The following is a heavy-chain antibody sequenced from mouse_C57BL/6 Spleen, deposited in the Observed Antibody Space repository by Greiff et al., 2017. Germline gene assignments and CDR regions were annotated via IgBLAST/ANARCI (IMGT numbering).Heavy chain of an antibody. J-gene: IGHJ3*01. Sequence: QVQLKQPGAELVRPGSSVKLSCKASGYTFTSYWMHWVKQRPIQGLEWIGNIDPSDSETHYNQKFKDKATLTVDKSSSTAYMQLSSLTSEDSAVYYCARHDGSSYAWFAYWGQGTLVTVSA. CDR2: IDPSDSET. V-gene: IGHV1-52*01. CDR3: ARHDGSSYAWFAY. D-gene: IGHD1-1*01. CDR1: GYTFTSYW.